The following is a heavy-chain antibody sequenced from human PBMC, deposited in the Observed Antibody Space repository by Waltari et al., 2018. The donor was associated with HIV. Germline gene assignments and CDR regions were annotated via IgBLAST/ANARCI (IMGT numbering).Heavy chain of an antibody. CDR3: ARLYCSSTSCSFDY. Sequence: EVQLVESGGGLVQPGGSLSLSCAASGFTFSTYALHWVRPAPGKGLEYVSAISSNGGSTYYANSVKGRFTISRDNSKNTLYLQMGSLRAEDMAVYYCARLYCSSTSCSFDYWGQGTLVTVSS. CDR2: ISSNGGST. V-gene: IGHV3-64*01. CDR1: GFTFSTYA. D-gene: IGHD2-2*01. J-gene: IGHJ4*02.